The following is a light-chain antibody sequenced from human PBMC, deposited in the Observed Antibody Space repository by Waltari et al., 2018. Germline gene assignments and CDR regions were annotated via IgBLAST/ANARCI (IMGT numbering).Light chain of an antibody. Sequence: QSALTQPRSVSGSPGQSVTFSCTGTSNDVGGYNHVSWYQQSPGKAPKPMIYDVFNRPSGVPDRFSGSRSGNPASLTISVLQADDEADYSCCSYAGSYTVLFGGGTKLTVL. V-gene: IGLV2-11*01. CDR1: SNDVGGYNH. CDR2: DVF. CDR3: CSYAGSYTVL. J-gene: IGLJ2*01.